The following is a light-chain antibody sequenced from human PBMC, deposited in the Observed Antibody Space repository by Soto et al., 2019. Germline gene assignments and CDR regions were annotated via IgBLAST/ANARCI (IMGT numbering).Light chain of an antibody. Sequence: IVVTQWACTLSLSPGERATLSCRASQSVXSRFAWYKKRPGQAPRVPISYASSRGTGIPERFSGSGSGRDFTLTISRLEPEDFSLSYCQHYAHNSTSTFGQGTRLEIK. CDR3: QHYAHNSTST. CDR2: YAS. J-gene: IGKJ5*01. CDR1: QSVXSRF. V-gene: IGKV3-20*01.